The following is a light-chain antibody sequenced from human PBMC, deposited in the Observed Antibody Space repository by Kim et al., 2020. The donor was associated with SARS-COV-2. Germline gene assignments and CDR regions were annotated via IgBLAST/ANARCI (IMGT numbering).Light chain of an antibody. CDR1: QRLVYRDVHTC. CDR3: MQGSHCPYS. CDR2: KVS. Sequence: QPASISCWFSQRLVYRDVHTCLISIQQRPGQSPRRLIYKVSNRDSWVPYRFSGRGSGTDFSLTISRVEPEYVWVYYCMQGSHCPYSFGPGHKLEI. V-gene: IGKV2-30*01. J-gene: IGKJ2*03.